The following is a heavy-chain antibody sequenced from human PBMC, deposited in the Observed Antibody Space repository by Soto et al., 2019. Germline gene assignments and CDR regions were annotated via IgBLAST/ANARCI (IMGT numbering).Heavy chain of an antibody. J-gene: IGHJ4*02. CDR2: FDPEDGET. CDR3: AAYGSGVDY. D-gene: IGHD3-10*01. V-gene: IGHV1-24*01. CDR1: GYTLTELS. Sequence: QVQLVQSGAEVKKPGASVKVSCKVSGYTLTELSMHWVRQAPGKGLEWMGGFDPEDGETIYAQKIQGRVTMPEDTSTDTVYMELSSLRSDDTAVYYCAAYGSGVDYWGQGTLVTVSS.